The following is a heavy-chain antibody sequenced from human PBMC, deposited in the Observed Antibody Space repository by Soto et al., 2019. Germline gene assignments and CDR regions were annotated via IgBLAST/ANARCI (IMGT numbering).Heavy chain of an antibody. CDR1: GFSLSGIGMC. V-gene: IGHV2-70*01. CDR2: IDWDGDE. CDR3: ARSITRSGFFNWFDS. J-gene: IGHJ5*01. D-gene: IGHD6-19*01. Sequence: SGPTLVNPTQTLTLTCTFSGFSLSGIGMCVSWIRQPPGKALEWLALIDWDGDEYYSTSLETRLTISKDTSKNQVVLTMSNMDPVDTATYYCARSITRSGFFNWFDSWGQGTLVTVSS.